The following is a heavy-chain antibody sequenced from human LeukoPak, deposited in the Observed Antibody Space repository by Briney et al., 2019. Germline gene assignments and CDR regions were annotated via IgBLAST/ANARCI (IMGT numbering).Heavy chain of an antibody. CDR3: ARGWRSDY. Sequence: GGSLRLSCLASGFTFSGYEMNWFRQAPWKGLEWVSYISSSVGTISHADSVKGRFTISRDNAKNSLYLQMNSLRTEDTAIYYCARGWRSDYWGQGTLVTVSS. J-gene: IGHJ4*02. V-gene: IGHV3-48*03. CDR1: GFTFSGYE. CDR2: ISSSVGTI. D-gene: IGHD3-3*01.